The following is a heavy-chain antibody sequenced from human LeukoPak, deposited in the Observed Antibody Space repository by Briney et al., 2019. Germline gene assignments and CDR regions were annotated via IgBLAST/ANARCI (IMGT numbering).Heavy chain of an antibody. Sequence: GESLKISCKASGYSFSTYWIAWVRQMPGKGLEWMGIIFPGDSDTRYSPSFQGQVTISADKFINTAYLQWRSLKASDTAMYYCARSGVPGAMTWFDPWGQGTLVTVSS. J-gene: IGHJ5*02. D-gene: IGHD2-2*01. V-gene: IGHV5-51*01. CDR3: ARSGVPGAMTWFDP. CDR1: GYSFSTYW. CDR2: IFPGDSDT.